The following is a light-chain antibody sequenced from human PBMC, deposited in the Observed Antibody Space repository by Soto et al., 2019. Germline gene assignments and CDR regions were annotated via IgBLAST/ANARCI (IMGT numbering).Light chain of an antibody. V-gene: IGKV2-30*01. CDR2: KVS. CDR3: LQATNWPWT. Sequence: DTVMTQSPLSLSVPLGQSASISCRSSQSLLYSDGDTYLNWYHQRPGQSPRRLIHKVSQRDAEVPDTISGSGSGTDFTVEISRVEAEDVGVYYCLQATNWPWTVGRATKVDI. J-gene: IGKJ1*01. CDR1: QSLLYSDGDTY.